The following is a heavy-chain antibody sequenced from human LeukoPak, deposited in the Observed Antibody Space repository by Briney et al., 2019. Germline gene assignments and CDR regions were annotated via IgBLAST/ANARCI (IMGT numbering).Heavy chain of an antibody. CDR2: IYTSGST. Sequence: SETLSLTCTVSGGSICSYYWSWIRQPAGKGLEWIGRIYTSGSTNYNPSLKSRVTMSVDTSKNQFSLKLSSVTAADTAVYYCARGGSSGWYEAFDIWGQGTMVTVSS. CDR3: ARGGSSGWYEAFDI. J-gene: IGHJ3*02. V-gene: IGHV4-4*07. CDR1: GGSICSYY. D-gene: IGHD6-19*01.